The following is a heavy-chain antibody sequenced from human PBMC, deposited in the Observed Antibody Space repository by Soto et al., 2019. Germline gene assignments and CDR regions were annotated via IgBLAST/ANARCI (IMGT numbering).Heavy chain of an antibody. Sequence: ASVKVSCKASGYTFATYDINWVRQATGQGLEWMGWMNPKSGNTGYAQKFQGRVTMTRDTSISTTYMELSGLRSEDTAVYYCARGRCTSTSCTFDPWGQGTLVTVSS. CDR1: GYTFATYD. V-gene: IGHV1-8*01. J-gene: IGHJ5*02. CDR3: ARGRCTSTSCTFDP. D-gene: IGHD2-2*01. CDR2: MNPKSGNT.